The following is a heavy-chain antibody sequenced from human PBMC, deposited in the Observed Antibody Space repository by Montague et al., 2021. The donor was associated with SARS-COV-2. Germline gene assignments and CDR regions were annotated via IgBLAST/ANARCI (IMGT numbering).Heavy chain of an antibody. V-gene: IGHV2-70*20. CDR2: IDWDDDK. J-gene: IGHJ6*02. CDR3: ARMTTVVTLGYYYYYGMDV. Sequence: LRLSCAASGFTLSTYWMTWVRQPPGKALEWLALIDWDDDKYYSTSLKTRLTISKDTSKNQVVLTMTNMDPVDTATYYCARMTTVVTLGYYYYYGMDVWGQGTTVTVSS. CDR1: GFTLSTYW. D-gene: IGHD4-23*01.